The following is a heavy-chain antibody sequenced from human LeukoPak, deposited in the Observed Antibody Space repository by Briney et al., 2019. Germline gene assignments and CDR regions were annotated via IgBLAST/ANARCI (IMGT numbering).Heavy chain of an antibody. V-gene: IGHV3-21*01. CDR2: ISSSSYI. CDR1: GFTFSSYS. CDR3: AREGITMVRGVITPSFLGYGMDV. D-gene: IGHD3-10*01. J-gene: IGHJ6*02. Sequence: GGSLRLSCAASGFTFSSYSMSWVRQAPGKGLEWVSSISSSSYIYYADSVKGRFTISRDNAKNSLYLQMNSLRAEDTAVYYCAREGITMVRGVITPSFLGYGMDVWGQGTTVTVSS.